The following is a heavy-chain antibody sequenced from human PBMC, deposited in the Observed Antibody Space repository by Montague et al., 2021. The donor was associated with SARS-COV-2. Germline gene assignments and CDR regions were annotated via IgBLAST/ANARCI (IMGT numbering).Heavy chain of an antibody. V-gene: IGHV4-39*01. CDR2: IYYSGST. J-gene: IGHJ6*02. D-gene: IGHD2-2*01. CDR3: ARHLVYCSSTSCYRARWGYYYGMDV. Sequence: SETLSLTCTVSGGSISSSSYYWGWIRQPPGKGLEWIGSIYYSGSTYYNPSLKSRVTISVDTSKNQFSLKLSSATAADTAVYYCARHLVYCSSTSCYRARWGYYYGMDVWGQGTTVTVSS. CDR1: GGSISSSSYY.